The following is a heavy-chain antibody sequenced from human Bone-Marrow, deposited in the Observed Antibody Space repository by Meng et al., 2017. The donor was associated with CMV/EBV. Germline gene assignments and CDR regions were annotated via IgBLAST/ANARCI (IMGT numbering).Heavy chain of an antibody. J-gene: IGHJ4*02. D-gene: IGHD3-3*01. CDR3: ARGPGILEWLFTG. V-gene: IGHV1-69*05. Sequence: KAAGGGFSEVSVSWLRQAPGQGVEWVGGIIPVFGTARYAEKFQGRVRITTDEVTSTAYLEVNSLKFEDTAAYYCARGPGILEWLFTGWGQGTLVTVSS. CDR2: IIPVFGTA. CDR1: GGGFSEVS.